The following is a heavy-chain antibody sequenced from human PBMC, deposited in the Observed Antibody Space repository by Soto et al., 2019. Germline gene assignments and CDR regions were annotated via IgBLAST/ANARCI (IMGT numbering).Heavy chain of an antibody. CDR2: IIPIFSSR. Sequence: QVQLVQSGAEVKKPGSSVKVSCKTSRDTFNKYAFNWVRQAPGQGLEWMGWIIPIFSSRNYAEKFQGRVTITAADSTSTAYMELRSLRFEDTAVYYCARGEPSLGVLGQGTTVTVSS. V-gene: IGHV1-69*01. CDR1: RDTFNKYA. J-gene: IGHJ6*02. CDR3: ARGEPSLGV.